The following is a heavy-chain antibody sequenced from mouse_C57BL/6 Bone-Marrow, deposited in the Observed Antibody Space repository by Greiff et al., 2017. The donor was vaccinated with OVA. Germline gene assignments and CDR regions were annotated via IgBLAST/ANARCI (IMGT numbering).Heavy chain of an antibody. J-gene: IGHJ2*01. Sequence: DVMLVESGEGLVKPGGSLKLSCAASGFTFSSYAMSWVRQTPEKRLEWVAYISSGGDYIYYADTVKGRFTISRDNARNTLYLQMSSLKSEDTAMYYCTRVPGQFDYWGQGTTLTVSS. CDR3: TRVPGQFDY. CDR1: GFTFSSYA. CDR2: ISSGGDYI. V-gene: IGHV5-9-1*02. D-gene: IGHD3-1*01.